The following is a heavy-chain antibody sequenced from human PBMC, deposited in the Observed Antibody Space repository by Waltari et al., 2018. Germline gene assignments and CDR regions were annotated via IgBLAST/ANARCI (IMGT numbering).Heavy chain of an antibody. CDR3: ARAITIFGVVSYGMDV. J-gene: IGHJ6*02. CDR2: IYYSGST. D-gene: IGHD3-3*01. V-gene: IGHV4-59*13. Sequence: QVQLQESGPGLVKPSETQSLTCTVSGVSISIYYSSWTRQPPGKGLEWIGYIYYSGSTNYNPSLKSRVTISVDTSKNQFSLKLSSVTAADTAVYYCARAITIFGVVSYGMDVWGQGTTVTVSS. CDR1: GVSISIYY.